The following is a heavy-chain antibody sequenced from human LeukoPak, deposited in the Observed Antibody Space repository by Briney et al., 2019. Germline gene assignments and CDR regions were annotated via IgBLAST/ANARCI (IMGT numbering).Heavy chain of an antibody. Sequence: SVTVSCKPSGGSFSSYAISWVRQAPGQGREWMGGIIPIFGTANYAQKFQGRVTITADESTSTAYMELSSLRSEDTAVYYCARDGGYCSSTSCSTWGQGTLVTVSS. CDR1: GGSFSSYA. V-gene: IGHV1-69*13. J-gene: IGHJ5*02. CDR2: IIPIFGTA. D-gene: IGHD2-2*01. CDR3: ARDGGYCSSTSCST.